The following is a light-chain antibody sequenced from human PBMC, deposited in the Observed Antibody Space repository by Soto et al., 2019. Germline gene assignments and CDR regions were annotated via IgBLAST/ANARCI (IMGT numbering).Light chain of an antibody. CDR3: QQNKDWPGT. CDR1: QSVSYY. V-gene: IGKV3-15*01. Sequence: ETLMTQSPATLSVSPGERVTFSCRASQSVSYYLAWYQQKPGQAPRLLIYDASTRATGIPVRFSGSGSGTEFTLTISSLQSEDFGVYYCQQNKDWPGTFGQGTKVEIK. CDR2: DAS. J-gene: IGKJ1*01.